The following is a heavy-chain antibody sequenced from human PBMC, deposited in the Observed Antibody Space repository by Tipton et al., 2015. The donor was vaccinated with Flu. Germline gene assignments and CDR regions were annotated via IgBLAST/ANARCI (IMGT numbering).Heavy chain of an antibody. CDR3: ARNTGLDYGDYEPWFDP. CDR2: INHSGST. D-gene: IGHD4-17*01. J-gene: IGHJ5*02. Sequence: TLSLTCAVYGGSFSGYYWSWIRQPPGKGLEWIGEINHSGSTNYNPSLKSRVTISVDTSKNQFSLKLSSVTAADTAVYYCARNTGLDYGDYEPWFDPWGQGTLVTVSS. CDR1: GGSFSGYY. V-gene: IGHV4-34*01.